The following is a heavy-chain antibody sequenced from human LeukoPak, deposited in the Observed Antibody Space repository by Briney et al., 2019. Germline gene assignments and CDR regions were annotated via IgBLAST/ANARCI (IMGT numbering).Heavy chain of an antibody. CDR2: ISGSGGST. V-gene: IGHV3-23*01. J-gene: IGHJ5*02. D-gene: IGHD3-3*01. CDR1: GFTFSSYA. Sequence: PGGSLRLSCAASGFTFSSYAMSWVRQAPGKGLEWVSAISGSGGSTYYADSVKGRFTISRDNSKNTLYLQMNSQRAEDTAVYYCAKGKYYDFWSGYYRDDWFDPWGQGTLVTVSS. CDR3: AKGKYYDFWSGYYRDDWFDP.